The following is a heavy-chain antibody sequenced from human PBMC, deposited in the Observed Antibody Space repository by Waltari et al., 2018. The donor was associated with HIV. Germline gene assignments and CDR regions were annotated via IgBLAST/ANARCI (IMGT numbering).Heavy chain of an antibody. V-gene: IGHV3-48*02. CDR3: VRYSSAYH. CDR1: VFTFSNYA. D-gene: IGHD5-18*01. CDR2: ISSGSETI. J-gene: IGHJ1*01. Sequence: EVHLVESGGGLVQPGGSLRLSCAASVFTFSNYAMNWVRQAPGKGVEWVAYISSGSETIYYADSVKGRFTISRDNGQNSLFLQMSSLRDEDTAVYYCVRYSSAYHWGQGTLLTVSS.